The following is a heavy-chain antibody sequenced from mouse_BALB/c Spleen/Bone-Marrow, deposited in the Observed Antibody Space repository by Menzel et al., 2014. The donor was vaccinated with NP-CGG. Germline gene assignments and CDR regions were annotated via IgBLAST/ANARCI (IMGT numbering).Heavy chain of an antibody. D-gene: IGHD1-1*01. CDR3: ARDYGRTAWFAY. Sequence: LVESGAELVKPGASVKLSYTASGFNIKDTYILWVKQRPEQGLEWIGGIDPANGNTKYDPKFQGKATITADTSSNTAYLQLSSLTSEDTAVYYCARDYGRTAWFAYWGQGTLVTVSA. J-gene: IGHJ3*01. V-gene: IGHV14-3*02. CDR1: GFNIKDTY. CDR2: IDPANGNT.